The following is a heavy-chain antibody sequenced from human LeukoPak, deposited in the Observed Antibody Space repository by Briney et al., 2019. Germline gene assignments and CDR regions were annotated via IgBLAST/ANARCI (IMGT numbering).Heavy chain of an antibody. CDR3: ARQGNYYDSSGYEDY. J-gene: IGHJ4*02. CDR1: GGSISSYY. D-gene: IGHD3-22*01. Sequence: PSETLSLTCTVSGGSISSYYWSWIRQPPGKGLEWIGEINHSGSTNYNPSLKSRVTISVDTSKNQFSLKLSSVTAADTAVYYCARQGNYYDSSGYEDYWGQGNLVTVSS. V-gene: IGHV4-34*01. CDR2: INHSGST.